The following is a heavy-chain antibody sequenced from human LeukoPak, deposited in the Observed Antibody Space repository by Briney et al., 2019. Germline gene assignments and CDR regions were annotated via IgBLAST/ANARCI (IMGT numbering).Heavy chain of an antibody. V-gene: IGHV3-21*01. J-gene: IGHJ4*02. Sequence: GGSLRLSCAASGFTFSSYRMNWVRHAPGKGLEWVSSISNSSYIYYAYSVKGRFTISRDNAKNSLYLQMNSLRAEDTAVYYCARTGDYFDYWGQGTLVTVSS. CDR1: GFTFSSYR. CDR3: ARTGDYFDY. D-gene: IGHD7-27*01. CDR2: ISNSSYI.